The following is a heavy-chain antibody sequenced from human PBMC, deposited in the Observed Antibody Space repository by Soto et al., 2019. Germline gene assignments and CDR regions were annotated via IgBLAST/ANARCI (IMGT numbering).Heavy chain of an antibody. D-gene: IGHD2-2*01. CDR2: ISHDGNDK. CDR3: ASSIVLVPAAFDY. Sequence: QPGGSLRLSCAASGYTFSNYAMHWVRQAPGKGLEWVAFISHDGNDKYSADSVKGRFTISRDNSKNALYLQMNSLRAEDTAVYYCASSIVLVPAAFDYWGQGTLVTVSS. V-gene: IGHV3-30-3*01. CDR1: GYTFSNYA. J-gene: IGHJ4*02.